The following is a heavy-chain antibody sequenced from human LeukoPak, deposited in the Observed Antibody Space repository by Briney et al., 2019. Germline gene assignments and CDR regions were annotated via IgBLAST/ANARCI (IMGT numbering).Heavy chain of an antibody. J-gene: IGHJ5*02. D-gene: IGHD3-16*01. CDR2: IYYSGST. V-gene: IGHV4-59*11. CDR1: GGSLSGLY. CDR3: ARHYGP. Sequence: SETLSLTCTVSGGSLSGLYWSWIRQPPGKGLEWIGYIYYSGSTNYNPSLKSRVTISVDTSKNQFSLKLSSVTAADTAVYYCARHYGPWGQGTLVTVSS.